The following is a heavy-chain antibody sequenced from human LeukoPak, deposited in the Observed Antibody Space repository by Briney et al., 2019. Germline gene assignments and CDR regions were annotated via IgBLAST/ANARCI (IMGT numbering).Heavy chain of an antibody. J-gene: IGHJ4*02. CDR1: GGTFSSYA. V-gene: IGHV1-69*04. CDR2: IIPILGIA. CDR3: ARGDNHYYDSSGLFF. D-gene: IGHD3-22*01. Sequence: GSSVKVSCKASGGTFSSYAISWVRQAPGQGLEWMGRIIPILGIANYAQKFQGRVTITADKSASTAYMELSSLRSEDTAVYYCARGDNHYYDSSGLFFWGQGTLVTVSS.